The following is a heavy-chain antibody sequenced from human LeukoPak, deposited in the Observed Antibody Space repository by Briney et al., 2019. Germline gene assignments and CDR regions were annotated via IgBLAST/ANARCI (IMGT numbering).Heavy chain of an antibody. CDR3: ARGSRDCANGVCYAFDI. Sequence: PGGSLRLSCAASGFTFSSNTMNWVRQAPGKGLEWVPSISSSSSYIYHADSVKGRFTISRDNARKSLYLQMNSLRAEDTAVYYCARGSRDCANGVCYAFDIWGQGTVVTVSS. CDR2: ISSSSSYI. V-gene: IGHV3-21*01. J-gene: IGHJ3*02. D-gene: IGHD2-8*01. CDR1: GFTFSSNT.